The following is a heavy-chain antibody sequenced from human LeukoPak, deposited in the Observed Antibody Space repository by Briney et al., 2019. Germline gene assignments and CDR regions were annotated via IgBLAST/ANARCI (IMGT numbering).Heavy chain of an antibody. V-gene: IGHV4-59*02. J-gene: IGHJ4*02. Sequence: SETLSLTCTVSRGSVNAYYWSWVRQPPGKGLECIGYVYHSGTTKYNPSFTSRATVSIDTSKNQSSLNLYSVSTADTAVYYCAREIWGTNDYWGQGTLVTVSS. CDR2: VYHSGTT. CDR3: AREIWGTNDY. CDR1: RGSVNAYY. D-gene: IGHD3-16*01.